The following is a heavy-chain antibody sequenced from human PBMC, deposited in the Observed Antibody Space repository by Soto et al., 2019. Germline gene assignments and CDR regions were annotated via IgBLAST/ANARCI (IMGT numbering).Heavy chain of an antibody. D-gene: IGHD2-2*01. J-gene: IGHJ5*02. CDR3: ARIPFGGIVVVPAADNWFDP. V-gene: IGHV1-18*01. Sequence: ASVKVSCKASGYTFTSYGISWVRQAPGQGLEWMGWISAYNGNTNYAQKLQGRVTMTTDTSTSTAYMELRSLRSDDTAVYYCARIPFGGIVVVPAADNWFDPWGQGTLVTVSS. CDR2: ISAYNGNT. CDR1: GYTFTSYG.